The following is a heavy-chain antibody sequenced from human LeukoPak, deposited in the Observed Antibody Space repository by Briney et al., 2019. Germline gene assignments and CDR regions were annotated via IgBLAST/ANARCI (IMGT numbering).Heavy chain of an antibody. V-gene: IGHV3-21*01. Sequence: PGGSLRLSCAASGFTFSSYSMNWVRQAPGKGLEWVSSISSSSSYIYCADSVKGRFTISRDNAKNSLYLQMNSLRAEDTAVYYCARAVAATDYFDYWGQGTLVTVSS. J-gene: IGHJ4*02. CDR1: GFTFSSYS. CDR2: ISSSSSYI. D-gene: IGHD2-15*01. CDR3: ARAVAATDYFDY.